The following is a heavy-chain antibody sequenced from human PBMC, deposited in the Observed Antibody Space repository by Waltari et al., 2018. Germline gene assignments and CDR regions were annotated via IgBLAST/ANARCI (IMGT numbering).Heavy chain of an antibody. CDR1: GYSISSGYY. Sequence: QVQLQESGPGLVKPSETLSLTCAVSGYSISSGYYWGWIRQPPGKGLEWIGSIWHSGSTYFSPSLKRRVTLSVDTSRNQFSLKLTSLTAADTAVYFCARDLILGDTWYFDLWGRGTLVTVSS. V-gene: IGHV4-38-2*02. D-gene: IGHD3-16*01. J-gene: IGHJ2*01. CDR3: ARDLILGDTWYFDL. CDR2: IWHSGST.